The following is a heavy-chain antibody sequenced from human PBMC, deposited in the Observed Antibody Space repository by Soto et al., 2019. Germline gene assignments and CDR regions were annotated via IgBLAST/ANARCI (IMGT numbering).Heavy chain of an antibody. CDR1: GGSISSYY. Sequence: QVQLQESGPGLVKPSETLSLTCTVFGGSISSYYWSWIRQPPGKGLEWIGFIYYSGSTNYNPSLKGRVTISVYTSKNQFSLKLSSVTAADTAVYYCAREGHYQLLSAFDYWGQGTLDTVSS. J-gene: IGHJ4*02. V-gene: IGHV4-59*01. D-gene: IGHD2-2*01. CDR2: IYYSGST. CDR3: AREGHYQLLSAFDY.